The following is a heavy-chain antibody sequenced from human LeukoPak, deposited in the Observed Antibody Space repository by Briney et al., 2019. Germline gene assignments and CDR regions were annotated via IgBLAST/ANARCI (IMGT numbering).Heavy chain of an antibody. CDR2: IYHSGST. CDR3: ARADSGYDFHY. J-gene: IGHJ4*02. CDR1: GYSISSGYY. D-gene: IGHD5-12*01. V-gene: IGHV4-38-2*01. Sequence: PSETLSLTCAVSGYSISSGYYWGWIRQPPGKGLEWIGSIYHSGSTYYNPSLKSRDTISVDTSKNQFSLKLSSVTAADTAVYYCARADSGYDFHYWGQGTLVTVSS.